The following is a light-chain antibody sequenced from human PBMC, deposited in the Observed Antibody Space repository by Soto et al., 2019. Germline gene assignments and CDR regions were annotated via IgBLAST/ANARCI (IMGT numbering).Light chain of an antibody. CDR2: GAS. J-gene: IGKJ1*01. V-gene: IGKV3-15*01. Sequence: EIVLTQSPDTLSVSPGERATLSCWASETVATNLAWYQQKPGQAPRLLISGASTRAAGISDRFRGSGSGTEFTLTISSLRSEDSAIYYCQQYFEWPPMTFGQGTKVEI. CDR3: QQYFEWPPMT. CDR1: ETVATN.